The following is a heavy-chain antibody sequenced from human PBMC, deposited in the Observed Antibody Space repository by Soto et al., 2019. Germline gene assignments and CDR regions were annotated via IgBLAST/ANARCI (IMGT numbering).Heavy chain of an antibody. V-gene: IGHV3-30-3*01. CDR3: ARGSRGGAYYYYGMAD. CDR2: ISYDGSNK. CDR1: GFTFSSYA. J-gene: IGHJ6*04. Sequence: GGSLRLSCAASGFTFSSYAMHWFRQAPGKGLEWVAVISYDGSNKYYADSVKGRFTISRDNSKNTLYLQMNSLRAEDTAVYYCARGSRGGAYYYYGMADWGKGNTVTVPS. D-gene: IGHD6-25*01.